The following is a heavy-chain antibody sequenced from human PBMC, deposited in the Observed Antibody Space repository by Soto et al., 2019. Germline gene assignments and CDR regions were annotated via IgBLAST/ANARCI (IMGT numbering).Heavy chain of an antibody. J-gene: IGHJ6*03. Sequence: EMQLLESGGGLVQPGGSLRLTCAASGFTFSSHAMTWVRQAPGKGLEWVSGFTASGGSTYYADSVKGRFTISRDNSKNTLYLQMNGLRAEDTALYYCVKSGGTCYSGCYYYMDVWGKGTTVTVSS. CDR3: VKSGGTCYSGCYYYMDV. D-gene: IGHD2-15*01. CDR2: FTASGGST. CDR1: GFTFSSHA. V-gene: IGHV3-23*01.